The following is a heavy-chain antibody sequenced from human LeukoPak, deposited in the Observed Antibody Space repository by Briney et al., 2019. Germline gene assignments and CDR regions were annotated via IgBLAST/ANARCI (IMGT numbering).Heavy chain of an antibody. Sequence: ASVKVSCKVSGYTLTELSMHWVRQAPGKGLEWMGGFDPEDGETIYAQKFQGRVTMTEDTSTDTAYMELSSLRSEDTAVYYCATAPAMVRGVYSYGMDVWGQGTTVTVSS. J-gene: IGHJ6*02. CDR2: FDPEDGET. CDR1: GYTLTELS. V-gene: IGHV1-24*01. D-gene: IGHD3-10*01. CDR3: ATAPAMVRGVYSYGMDV.